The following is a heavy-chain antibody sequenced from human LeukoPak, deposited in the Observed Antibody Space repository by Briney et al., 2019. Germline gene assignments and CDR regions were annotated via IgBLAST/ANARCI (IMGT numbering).Heavy chain of an antibody. V-gene: IGHV4-34*01. CDR2: INHSGST. CDR1: GGSFGGYY. D-gene: IGHD4-17*01. Sequence: SETLSLTCAVYGGSFGGYYWSWIRQPPGKGLEWIGEINHSGSTNYNLSLKSRVTISVDTSKNQFSLKLSSVTAADTAVYYCARSYDYGDLGLDYWGQGTLVTVSS. CDR3: ARSYDYGDLGLDY. J-gene: IGHJ4*02.